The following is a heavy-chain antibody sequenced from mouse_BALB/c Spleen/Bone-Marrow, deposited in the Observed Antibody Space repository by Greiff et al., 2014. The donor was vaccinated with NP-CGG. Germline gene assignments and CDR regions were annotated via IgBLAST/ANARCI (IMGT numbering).Heavy chain of an antibody. D-gene: IGHD5-5*01. Sequence: EVQRVESGGGLVKPGGSLKLSCAASGFAFSSYDMSWVRQTPEKRLEWVAYISSGGGSTYYPDTVKGRFTISRDNAKNTLYLQMSSLKSEDTAMYYCARTTPYAMDYLGQGTSVTVSS. CDR2: ISSGGGST. CDR1: GFAFSSYD. CDR3: ARTTPYAMDY. V-gene: IGHV5-12-1*01. J-gene: IGHJ4*01.